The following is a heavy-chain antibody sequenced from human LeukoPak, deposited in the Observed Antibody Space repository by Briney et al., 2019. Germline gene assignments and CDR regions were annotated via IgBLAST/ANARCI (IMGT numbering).Heavy chain of an antibody. V-gene: IGHV3-23*01. CDR3: AKVYDYGDYASAIFDY. CDR1: GFTFSSYA. D-gene: IGHD4-17*01. Sequence: GGPLRLSCAASGFTFSSYAMSWVRKAPGKGLEWVSAYSGSGGSTYYADSVKGRFTISRDNSKNTLYLQMNSLRAEDTAVYYCAKVYDYGDYASAIFDYWGQGTLVTVSS. J-gene: IGHJ4*02. CDR2: YSGSGGST.